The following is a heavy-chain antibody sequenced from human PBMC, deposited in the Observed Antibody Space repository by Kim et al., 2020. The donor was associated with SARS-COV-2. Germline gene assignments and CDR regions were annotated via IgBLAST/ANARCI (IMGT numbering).Heavy chain of an antibody. Sequence: GGSLRLSCAASGFTFSSYAMHWVRQAPGKGLEWVAVISYDGSNKYYADSVKGRFTISRDNSKNTLYLQMNSLRAEDTAVYYCARDGFDYWCHGTLVTVSS. J-gene: IGHJ4*01. CDR2: ISYDGSNK. CDR1: GFTFSSYA. CDR3: ARDGFDY. V-gene: IGHV3-30-3*01.